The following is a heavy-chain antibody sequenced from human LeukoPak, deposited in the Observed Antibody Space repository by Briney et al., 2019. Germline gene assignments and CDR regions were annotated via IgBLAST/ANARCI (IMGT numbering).Heavy chain of an antibody. CDR2: IYYSGST. CDR3: ATGNYYDSSGYYYVI. CDR1: GGSISSSSYY. Sequence: PSETLSLTCTVSGGSISSSSYYWGWIRQPPGKGLEWIGSIYYSGSTYYHASLKSRVTISVDTSKNQYSLKLSSVTAADTAVYYCATGNYYDSSGYYYVIWGQGTMVTVSS. V-gene: IGHV4-39*07. J-gene: IGHJ3*02. D-gene: IGHD3-22*01.